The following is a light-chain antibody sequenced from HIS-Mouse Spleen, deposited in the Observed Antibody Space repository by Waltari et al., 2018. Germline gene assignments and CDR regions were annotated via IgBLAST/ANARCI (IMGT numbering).Light chain of an antibody. Sequence: QLVLTQSPSAAASLGASVKLTCTLSSGHSRYANPWHQQQPEKGPRYFMKLNSDGSHSKGDGIPDRFSGSSSGAERYLTISSLQSEDEADYYCQTWGTGIRVFGGGTKLTVL. CDR2: LNSDGSH. CDR1: SGHSRYA. J-gene: IGLJ3*02. CDR3: QTWGTGIRV. V-gene: IGLV4-69*01.